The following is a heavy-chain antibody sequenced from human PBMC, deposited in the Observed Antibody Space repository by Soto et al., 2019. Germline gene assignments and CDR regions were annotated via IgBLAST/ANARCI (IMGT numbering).Heavy chain of an antibody. V-gene: IGHV1-69*04. Sequence: SVKVSCKASGGTFSSYTISWVRQAPGQGLEWMGRIIPILGIANYAQKFQGRVTITADKSTSTAYMELSSLRSEDTAVYYCARDPAVRGVIPYFDFWGQGTLVTVSS. CDR2: IIPILGIA. CDR3: ARDPAVRGVIPYFDF. J-gene: IGHJ4*02. D-gene: IGHD3-10*01. CDR1: GGTFSSYT.